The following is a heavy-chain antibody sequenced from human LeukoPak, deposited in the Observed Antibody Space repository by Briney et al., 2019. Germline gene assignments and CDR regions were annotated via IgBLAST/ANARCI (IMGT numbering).Heavy chain of an antibody. D-gene: IGHD2-15*01. CDR3: ARAGYCSGGSCYPYYYYYYMDV. CDR1: GYTFTSYA. V-gene: IGHV1-18*01. Sequence: GASVKVSCKASGYTFTSYAISWVRQAPGQGLEWVGWISGHNDDTNYAQRLQGRVTMTTDTSTSTAYMELRSLRSDDTAVYYCARAGYCSGGSCYPYYYYYYMDVWGKGTTVTVSS. CDR2: ISGHNDDT. J-gene: IGHJ6*03.